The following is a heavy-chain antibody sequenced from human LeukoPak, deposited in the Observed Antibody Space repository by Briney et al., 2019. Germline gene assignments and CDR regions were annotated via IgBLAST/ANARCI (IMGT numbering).Heavy chain of an antibody. CDR2: IRSNSDGGTI. D-gene: IGHD3-22*01. CDR3: ATDFYDTT. J-gene: IGHJ5*02. CDR1: GLTFSNAW. Sequence: KPGGSLRLSCATSGLTFSNAWMNWVRQAPGKVLEWVGRIRSNSDGGTIDYAAPVKGRFALSRDDSKNTLYLQTNSLQTEDTAVYYCATDFYDTTWGQGTLVTVSS. V-gene: IGHV3-15*07.